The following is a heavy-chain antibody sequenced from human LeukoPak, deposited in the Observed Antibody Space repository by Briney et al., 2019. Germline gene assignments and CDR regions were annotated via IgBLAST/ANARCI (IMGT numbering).Heavy chain of an antibody. CDR2: ISGSGGST. CDR3: AKEGGVSQSTGFDY. J-gene: IGHJ4*02. CDR1: GFTFSSYA. V-gene: IGHV3-23*01. D-gene: IGHD2-8*02. Sequence: GSLRLSCAASGFTFSSYAMSWVRQAPGKGLEWVSAISGSGGSTYYADSEKGRFTVSRDNSKNMLYLQMNSLRIEDTAIYYCAKEGGVSQSTGFDYWGQGTLVTVTS.